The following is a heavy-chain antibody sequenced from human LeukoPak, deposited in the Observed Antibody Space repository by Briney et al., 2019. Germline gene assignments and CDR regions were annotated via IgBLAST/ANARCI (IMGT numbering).Heavy chain of an antibody. D-gene: IGHD1-26*01. CDR3: ARDTMGATDY. V-gene: IGHV3-7*01. CDR2: IKQDGSEK. Sequence: GGSLRLSCAASGFTFSSYSMSWVRQAPGKGLEWVASIKQDGSEKYYVDSVKGRFTISRDNAKNSLYLQMNSLRAEDTAVYFCARDTMGATDYWGQGTLVTVSS. CDR1: GFTFSSYS. J-gene: IGHJ4*02.